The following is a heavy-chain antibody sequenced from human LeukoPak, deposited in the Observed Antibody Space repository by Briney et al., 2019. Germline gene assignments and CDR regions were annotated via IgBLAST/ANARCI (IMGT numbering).Heavy chain of an antibody. Sequence: ASVKVSCKASGYTFTGYYMHWVRQAPGQGVEWMGWINPNSGGTNYAQKFQGRVTMTRDTSISTAYMELSRLRSDDTAVYYCARDYDFWSGYYIDYWGQGTLVTVSS. D-gene: IGHD3-3*01. CDR1: GYTFTGYY. CDR2: INPNSGGT. V-gene: IGHV1-2*02. J-gene: IGHJ4*02. CDR3: ARDYDFWSGYYIDY.